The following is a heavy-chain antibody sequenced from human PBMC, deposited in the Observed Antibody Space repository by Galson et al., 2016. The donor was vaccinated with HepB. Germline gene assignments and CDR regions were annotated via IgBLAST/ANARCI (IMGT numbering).Heavy chain of an antibody. V-gene: IGHV3-7*03. Sequence: SLRLSCAASGLTFSNYAMTWVRQAPGKGLEWVASIKENGSKTFYVDSVRGRFTMSRDNVEESVSLQMNSLRAEDTAVYYCAKYGDDAGWNFHQWGQGTLVTVSP. CDR2: IKENGSKT. CDR1: GLTFSNYA. D-gene: IGHD4-17*01. J-gene: IGHJ1*01. CDR3: AKYGDDAGWNFHQ.